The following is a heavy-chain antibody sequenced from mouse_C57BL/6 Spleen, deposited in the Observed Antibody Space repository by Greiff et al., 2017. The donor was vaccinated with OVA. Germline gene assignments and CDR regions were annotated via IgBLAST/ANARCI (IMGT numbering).Heavy chain of an antibody. J-gene: IGHJ2*01. D-gene: IGHD2-3*01. CDR2: IYPRDGST. CDR3: ARDDGSYYFDY. Sequence: QVQLKESDAELVKPGASVKISCKVSGYTFTDHTIHWMKQRPEQGLEWIGYIYPRDGSTKYNEKFKGKATLTADKSSSTADMQLNRRTSEDSAVYFCARDDGSYYFDYWGQGTTLTVSS. V-gene: IGHV1-78*01. CDR1: GYTFTDHT.